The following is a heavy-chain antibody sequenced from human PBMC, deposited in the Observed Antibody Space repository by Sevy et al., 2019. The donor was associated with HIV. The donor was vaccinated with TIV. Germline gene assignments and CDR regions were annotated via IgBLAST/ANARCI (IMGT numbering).Heavy chain of an antibody. J-gene: IGHJ3*02. CDR1: GLTVSSSD. CDR3: ARDLIRNAFDI. CDR2: IYSGGRT. D-gene: IGHD3-16*01. V-gene: IGHV3-66*01. Sequence: GGCLRLSCAASGLTVSSSDMSWVRQAPGKGLEGVSVIYSGGRTYYADSVKGRFTISRDNSKDTLYLQMNSLQAEDTAVHYCARDLIRNAFDIWGQGTMVTVSS.